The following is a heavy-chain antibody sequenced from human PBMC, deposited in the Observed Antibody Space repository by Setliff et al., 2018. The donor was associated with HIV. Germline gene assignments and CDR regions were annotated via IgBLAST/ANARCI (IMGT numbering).Heavy chain of an antibody. J-gene: IGHJ6*03. CDR1: GYTFTSYY. V-gene: IGHV1-46*01. Sequence: ASVKVSCKASGYTFTSYYMHWVRQAPGQGLEWMGIINPSGGSTSYAQKFQGRLSITADESTGTAYMELSSLRFEDTAMYYCARLSGDNSGQPYYYYMDVWGKGTTVTVSS. CDR2: INPSGGST. D-gene: IGHD3-22*01. CDR3: ARLSGDNSGQPYYYYMDV.